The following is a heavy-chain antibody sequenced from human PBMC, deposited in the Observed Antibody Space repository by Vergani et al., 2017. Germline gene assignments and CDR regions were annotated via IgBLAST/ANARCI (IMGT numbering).Heavy chain of an antibody. Sequence: QLQLQESGPRLVKPSETLSLTCSLSGMSISNNNYYWGWIRQPPGKGLEWIGSIYDSRNNNYSPSLKSRVTISVDTSKNQFSLKLRSVTAADTAVYFCARHSTVEWLVKLGWIDPWGQGILVTVSS. V-gene: IGHV4-39*01. CDR2: IYDSRNN. J-gene: IGHJ5*02. CDR3: ARHSTVEWLVKLGWIDP. D-gene: IGHD6-19*01. CDR1: GMSISNNNYY.